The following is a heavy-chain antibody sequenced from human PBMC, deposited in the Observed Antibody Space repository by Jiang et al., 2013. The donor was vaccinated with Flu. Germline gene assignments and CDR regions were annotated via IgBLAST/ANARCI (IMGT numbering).Heavy chain of an antibody. J-gene: IGHJ4*02. CDR3: ARSPGRYLFDY. V-gene: IGHV4-34*01. CDR2: NTHSGRA. Sequence: PSETLSLTCVVYGGSVSGSYWNWIRQTPGKGLEWIGENTHSGRAKYNPSLRSRVSISVDTSKNQFSLKLTSVTAADTALYYCARSPGRYLFDYWGQGTLVTVSS. D-gene: IGHD1-14*01. CDR1: GGSVSGSY.